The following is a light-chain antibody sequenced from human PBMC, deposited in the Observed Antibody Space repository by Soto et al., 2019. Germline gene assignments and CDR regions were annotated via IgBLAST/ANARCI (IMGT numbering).Light chain of an antibody. Sequence: DIQMTQSPSSLSASVGDRVTITCRASQSISSYLNWYQQKPGKAPKVLIYAASSLQSGVPSRFSGSGSGTDFTLTISSLQPEYFATYYCQQSYSTPLYTFGQGTKLEIK. CDR1: QSISSY. V-gene: IGKV1-39*01. CDR2: AAS. CDR3: QQSYSTPLYT. J-gene: IGKJ2*01.